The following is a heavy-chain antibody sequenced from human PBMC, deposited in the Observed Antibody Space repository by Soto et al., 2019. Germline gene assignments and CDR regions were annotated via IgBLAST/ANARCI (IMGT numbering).Heavy chain of an antibody. CDR2: ISWNSGSI. D-gene: IGHD6-13*01. V-gene: IGHV3-9*01. CDR3: AKGTAAGKGGMDV. CDR1: GFTFDDYA. J-gene: IGHJ6*02. Sequence: EVQLVESGEGLVQPGRSLRLSCAASGFTFDDYAMHWVRQAPGKGLEWVSGISWNSGSIGYADSVKGRFTISRDNAKNSLYLQMNSLRGEDTALYYCAKGTAAGKGGMDVWGQGTTVTVSS.